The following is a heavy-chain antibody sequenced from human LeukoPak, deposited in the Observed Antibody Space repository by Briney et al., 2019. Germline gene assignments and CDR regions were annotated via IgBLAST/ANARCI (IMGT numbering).Heavy chain of an antibody. CDR1: GFPFSSYW. D-gene: IGHD3-9*01. J-gene: IGHJ6*04. Sequence: GGPLRLSCAASGFPFSSYWIHWVRQAPGKGLVRVSRINSDESSTSYADSVKGRFTISRDNAKNTLYLQMNSLSAEDTAVYYCARGGVRYFNAMDVWGKGTTVTVSS. V-gene: IGHV3-74*01. CDR3: ARGGVRYFNAMDV. CDR2: INSDESST.